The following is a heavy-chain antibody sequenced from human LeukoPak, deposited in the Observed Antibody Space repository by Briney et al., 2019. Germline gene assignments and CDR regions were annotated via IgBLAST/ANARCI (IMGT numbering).Heavy chain of an antibody. CDR1: GFTFSSYW. CDR3: ARDLGSPDAFDI. CDR2: IKQDGSEK. Sequence: PGGSLRLSCAASGFTFSSYWMSWVRQAPGKGLEWVANIKQDGSEKYYVDSVKGRFTISRDNAKNSLYLQMNSLRAGDTALYYCARDLGSPDAFDIWGQGTMVTVSS. D-gene: IGHD7-27*01. J-gene: IGHJ3*02. V-gene: IGHV3-7*01.